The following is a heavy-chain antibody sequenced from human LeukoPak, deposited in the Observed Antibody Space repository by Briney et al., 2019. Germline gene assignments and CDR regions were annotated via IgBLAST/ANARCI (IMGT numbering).Heavy chain of an antibody. Sequence: GGSLRLSCAASGFTFSSYGMSWVRQAPGKGLEWVSAISGSGGSTYYADSVKGRFTISRDNSKNTLYLQMNSLRAEDTAVYYCAKVGIGVVTVFDYWGQGTLVTVSS. CDR1: GFTFSSYG. J-gene: IGHJ4*02. V-gene: IGHV3-23*01. CDR2: ISGSGGST. CDR3: AKVGIGVVTVFDY. D-gene: IGHD3-22*01.